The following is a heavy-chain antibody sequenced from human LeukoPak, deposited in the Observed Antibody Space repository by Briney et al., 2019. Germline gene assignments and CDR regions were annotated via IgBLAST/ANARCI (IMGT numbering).Heavy chain of an antibody. CDR2: IYYSGST. D-gene: IGHD6-13*01. Sequence: SETLSLTCTVSGGSISSSSYYWGWIRQPPGKGLEWIGSIYYSGSTYYNPPLKSRVTISVVTSKNQFSLKLSSVTAADTAVYYCARTAGHYYYYYYYMDVWGKGTTVTVSS. J-gene: IGHJ6*03. CDR3: ARTAGHYYYYYYYMDV. V-gene: IGHV4-39*07. CDR1: GGSISSSSYY.